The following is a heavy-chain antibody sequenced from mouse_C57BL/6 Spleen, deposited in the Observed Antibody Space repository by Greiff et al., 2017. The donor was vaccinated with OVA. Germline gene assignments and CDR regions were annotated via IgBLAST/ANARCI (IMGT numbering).Heavy chain of an antibody. CDR1: GYAFSSYW. CDR2: IYPGDGDT. CDR3: SGRRNGNNDY. J-gene: IGHJ2*01. Sequence: QVQLQQSGAELVKPGASVKISCKASGYAFSSYWLNWVKQRPGKGLEWIGQIYPGDGDTNYNRKFKGKATLTADKSSSTTYMQLSSLTSADYAVYFYSGRRNGNNDYWGQGTTLTVSS. D-gene: IGHD2-1*01. V-gene: IGHV1-80*01.